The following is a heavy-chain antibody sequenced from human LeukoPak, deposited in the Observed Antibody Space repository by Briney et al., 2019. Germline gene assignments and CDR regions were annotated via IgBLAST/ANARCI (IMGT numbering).Heavy chain of an antibody. CDR2: IYPGDSDT. V-gene: IGHV5-51*01. CDR1: GYSFTSYW. D-gene: IGHD4/OR15-4a*01. CDR3: ARQPIDYGPDY. Sequence: GESLKISCKGSGYSFTSYWIGWVRQMPGKGMEWMGIIYPGDSDTRFSPSLQGQVTMSVDKSITTAYLQWNSLKTSDTAIYFCARQPIDYGPDYWGQGTLVTVSS. J-gene: IGHJ4*02.